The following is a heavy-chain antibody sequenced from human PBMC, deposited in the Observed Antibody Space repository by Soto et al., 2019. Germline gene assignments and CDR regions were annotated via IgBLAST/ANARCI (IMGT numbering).Heavy chain of an antibody. CDR3: TTPYPPLLWLGEGIRGYFHH. J-gene: IGHJ1*01. CDR1: GFTFSQAW. D-gene: IGHD3-10*01. Sequence: GGSLRLSCAASGFTFSQAWMNWVLQAPWKGLEWVARIKSKTDGGTTEYAAPVKGRFTISRDDSKNTLYLQINSLKTEDTAVYYCTTPYPPLLWLGEGIRGYFHHWGQGTLVTVSS. V-gene: IGHV3-15*01. CDR2: IKSKTDGGTT.